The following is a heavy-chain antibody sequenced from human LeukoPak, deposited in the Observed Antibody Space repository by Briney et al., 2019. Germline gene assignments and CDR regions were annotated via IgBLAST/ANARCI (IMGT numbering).Heavy chain of an antibody. CDR3: ARPRGGYYDSSGYYYDY. V-gene: IGHV1-46*01. D-gene: IGHD3-22*01. Sequence: SVKVSCKASGYTFTSYYMHWMRQAPGQGIEWMGIINPSGGRTSNEQKFHGRFTMTSDTSTSTVYMELSSPRSEDTAVYYCARPRGGYYDSSGYYYDYWGQGTLVTVSS. CDR2: INPSGGRT. CDR1: GYTFTSYY. J-gene: IGHJ4*02.